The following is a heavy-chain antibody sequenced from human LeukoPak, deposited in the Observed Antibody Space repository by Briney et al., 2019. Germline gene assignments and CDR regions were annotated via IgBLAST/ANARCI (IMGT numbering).Heavy chain of an antibody. CDR3: ARDSGTSYSSGWYDY. Sequence: GGSLRLSCAASGFTFSTYSMNWVRQAPGKGLEWVSSISSSSGYIYYADSVKGRFTISRDNAKNSLYPQMNSLRAEDTAVYYCARDSGTSYSSGWYDYWGQGTLVTVSS. CDR2: ISSSSGYI. D-gene: IGHD6-19*01. V-gene: IGHV3-21*01. CDR1: GFTFSTYS. J-gene: IGHJ4*02.